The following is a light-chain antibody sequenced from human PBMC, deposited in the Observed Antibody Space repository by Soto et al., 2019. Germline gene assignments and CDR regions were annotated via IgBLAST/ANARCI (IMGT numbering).Light chain of an antibody. CDR1: QTISSW. Sequence: DIQMTQSPSTLSGSVGDRVTITCRASQTISSWLAWYQQKPGKAPKLLIYKASTLKSGVPSRFSGSGSGTDFPPTISSQPPDVVAYYCHQYNNCSSYTFGQGTKVEIK. CDR3: HQYNNCSSYT. J-gene: IGKJ1*01. CDR2: KAS. V-gene: IGKV1-5*03.